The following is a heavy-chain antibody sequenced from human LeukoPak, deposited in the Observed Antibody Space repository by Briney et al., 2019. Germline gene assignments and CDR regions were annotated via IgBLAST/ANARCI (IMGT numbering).Heavy chain of an antibody. CDR2: IKSKTDGGTT. CDR3: TTPDSSGWLGGYYYYYYMDV. D-gene: IGHD6-19*01. J-gene: IGHJ6*03. V-gene: IGHV3-15*01. CDR1: GFTFSNAW. Sequence: PGGSLRLSCAASGFTFSNAWMSWVRQAPGKGLEWVGRIKSKTDGGTTDYAAPVKGRFTISRDDSKNTLYLQMNGLKTEDTAVYYCTTPDSSGWLGGYYYYYYMDVWGKGTTVTVSS.